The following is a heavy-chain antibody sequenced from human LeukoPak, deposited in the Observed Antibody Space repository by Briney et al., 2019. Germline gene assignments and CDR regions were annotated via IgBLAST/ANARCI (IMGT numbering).Heavy chain of an antibody. V-gene: IGHV3-9*01. Sequence: PPGRSLRLSCAASGFTFDDYAMHWVRQAPGKGLEWVSGISWNSGSIGYADSVKGRFTISRDNAKNSLYLQMNSLRAEDTALYYCAKDKGNLGTEPFDYWGQGTLVTVSP. CDR3: AKDKGNLGTEPFDY. CDR1: GFTFDDYA. CDR2: ISWNSGSI. D-gene: IGHD2-8*02. J-gene: IGHJ4*02.